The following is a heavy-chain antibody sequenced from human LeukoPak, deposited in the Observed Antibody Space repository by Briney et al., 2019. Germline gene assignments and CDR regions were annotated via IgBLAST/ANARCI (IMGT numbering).Heavy chain of an antibody. J-gene: IGHJ5*02. Sequence: ASVKVSCKASGGTFSSYAISWVRQAPGQGLEWMGGIIPIFGTANYAQKFQGRVTITADESTSTAYMELSSLRSEDTAVYYCARVPGPGRYYYDSSGYYESWFDPWGQGTLVTVSS. V-gene: IGHV1-69*13. D-gene: IGHD3-22*01. CDR3: ARVPGPGRYYYDSSGYYESWFDP. CDR1: GGTFSSYA. CDR2: IIPIFGTA.